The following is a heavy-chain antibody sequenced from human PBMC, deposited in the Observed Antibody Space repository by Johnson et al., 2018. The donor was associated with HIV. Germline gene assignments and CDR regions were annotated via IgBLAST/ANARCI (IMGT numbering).Heavy chain of an antibody. CDR1: GFTFDDYG. D-gene: IGHD6-13*01. CDR3: ARKGMRRSIAAAGADAFDI. Sequence: MLLVESGGGVVQPGRSLRLSCAASGFTFDDYGMSWVRQAPGKGLEWVSGINWNGGSTGYADSVTGRFTISRDNAKNSLYLQMNSLRAGDTAVYYCARKGMRRSIAAAGADAFDIWGQGTMVTVSS. J-gene: IGHJ3*02. V-gene: IGHV3-20*04. CDR2: INWNGGST.